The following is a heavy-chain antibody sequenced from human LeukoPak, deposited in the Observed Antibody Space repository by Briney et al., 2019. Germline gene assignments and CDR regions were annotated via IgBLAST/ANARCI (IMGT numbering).Heavy chain of an antibody. CDR1: GFIFSTYG. Sequence: GGSLRLSCAASGFIFSTYGMYWVRQAPGKGLEWVAFIRHDGSIKNYADSVKGRSTISRDNSKNTLYLQMNSLRAEDTAVYYCAKESLADIDYWGQGTLVTASS. D-gene: IGHD3-16*01. CDR3: AKESLADIDY. CDR2: IRHDGSIK. J-gene: IGHJ4*02. V-gene: IGHV3-30*02.